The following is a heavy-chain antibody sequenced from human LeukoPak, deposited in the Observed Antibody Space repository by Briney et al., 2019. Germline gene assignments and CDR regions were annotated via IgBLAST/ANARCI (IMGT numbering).Heavy chain of an antibody. CDR3: ARDYGDHGEYFDY. CDR2: ISRSSSTT. J-gene: IGHJ4*02. D-gene: IGHD4-17*01. V-gene: IGHV3-48*02. CDR1: GFTFRNYN. Sequence: GGSLRLSCAASGFTFRNYNMNWVRQAPGKGLEWVSYISRSSSTTYYADSVKGRFTISRDNAKNAVYLQMNSLRDEDTAVYYCARDYGDHGEYFDYWGQGTLVTVSS.